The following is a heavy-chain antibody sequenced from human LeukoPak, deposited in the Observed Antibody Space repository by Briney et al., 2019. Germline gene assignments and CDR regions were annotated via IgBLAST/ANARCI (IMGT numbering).Heavy chain of an antibody. CDR2: ISSSSSTI. D-gene: IGHD1-26*01. J-gene: IGHJ4*02. CDR1: GFTFNSYS. Sequence: GGSLRLSCAASGFTFNSYSMNWVRQAPGKGLEWVSYISSSSSTIYYADSVKGRFTISRDSAKNSLYLQMNSLRDEDTAVYYCAPHRGGNYPFDFWGQGTLVTVSS. V-gene: IGHV3-48*02. CDR3: APHRGGNYPFDF.